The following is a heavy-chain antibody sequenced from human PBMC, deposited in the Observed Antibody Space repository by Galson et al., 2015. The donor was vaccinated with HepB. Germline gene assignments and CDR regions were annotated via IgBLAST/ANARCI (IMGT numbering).Heavy chain of an antibody. D-gene: IGHD6-6*01. J-gene: IGHJ6*02. CDR2: INHSEST. CDR3: ARTSRLRAARLSYGMDV. Sequence: ETLSLTCAVYGGSFSGYYWTWIRQPPGKGLEWIGEINHSESTNYNPSLKRRVTISVDTSKSQSSLKLSSVTAADTAVYYCARTSRLRAARLSYGMDVWGQGTTVTVSS. V-gene: IGHV4-34*01. CDR1: GGSFSGYY.